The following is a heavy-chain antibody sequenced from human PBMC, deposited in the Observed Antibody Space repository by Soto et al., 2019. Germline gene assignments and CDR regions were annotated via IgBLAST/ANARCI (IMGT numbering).Heavy chain of an antibody. J-gene: IGHJ5*02. V-gene: IGHV1-18*01. CDR1: GYTFTSYG. CDR2: ISAYNGNT. Sequence: GASVKVSCKASGYTFTSYGISWVRQAPGQGLEWMGWISAYNGNTNYAQKLQGRVTMTTDTSTSTAYMELRSLRSDDTAVYYCARDSSYDFGLPKRFDPWGQGTLVTVSS. CDR3: ARDSSYDFGLPKRFDP. D-gene: IGHD3-3*01.